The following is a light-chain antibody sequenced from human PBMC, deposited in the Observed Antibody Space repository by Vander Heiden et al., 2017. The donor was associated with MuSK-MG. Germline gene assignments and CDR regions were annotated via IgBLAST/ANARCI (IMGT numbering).Light chain of an antibody. Sequence: SYVLTPPPSVSVAPGQTATIPCWGNNIGRKSVHWYQRKPGQAAVLVVYDDSDRPSGIPERCSGSNSGNTATLTISTVEAGDEADYYCQVWDTVSDHLVVLGGGTKLTVL. J-gene: IGLJ2*01. CDR2: DDS. CDR1: NIGRKS. V-gene: IGLV3-21*02. CDR3: QVWDTVSDHLVV.